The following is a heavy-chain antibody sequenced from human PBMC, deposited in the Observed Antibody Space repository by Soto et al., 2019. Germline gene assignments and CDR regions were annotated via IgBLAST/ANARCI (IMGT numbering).Heavy chain of an antibody. CDR2: MYDSGSI. Sequence: SETLSLTCTVSGGSISGYYWNWIRQPPGKGLEWIGYMYDSGSITYNPSLKSRLSMSVDTSKSQFSLNLRSVTPADTAVYFCASLYPEKGFVFDNWGQGTLVTVSS. V-gene: IGHV4-59*01. CDR3: ASLYPEKGFVFDN. CDR1: GGSISGYY. J-gene: IGHJ4*02.